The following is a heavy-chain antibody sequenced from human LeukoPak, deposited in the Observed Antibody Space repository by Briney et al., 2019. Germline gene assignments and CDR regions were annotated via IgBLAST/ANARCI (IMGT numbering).Heavy chain of an antibody. V-gene: IGHV3-30-3*01. CDR2: ISYDGSNK. D-gene: IGHD3-22*01. Sequence: GGSLRLSCAASGFTFSSYAMHWVRQAPGKGLEWVAVISYDGSNKYYADSVKGRFTIPRDNSKNTLYLQMNSLRAEDTAVYYCARNGNYDSRYYYYYGMDVWGQGTTVTVSS. CDR1: GFTFSSYA. J-gene: IGHJ6*02. CDR3: ARNGNYDSRYYYYYGMDV.